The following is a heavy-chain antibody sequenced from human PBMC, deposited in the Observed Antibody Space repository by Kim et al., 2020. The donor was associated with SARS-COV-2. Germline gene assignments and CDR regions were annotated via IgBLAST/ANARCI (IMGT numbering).Heavy chain of an antibody. V-gene: IGHV3-30*18. D-gene: IGHD3-3*01. CDR3: AKGEDDLEWLPYFDY. J-gene: IGHJ4*02. CDR2: ISYDGSNK. Sequence: GGSLRLSCAASGFTFSSYGMHWVRQAPGKGLEWVAVISYDGSNKYYADSVKGRFTISRDNSKNTLYLQMNSLRAEDTAVYYCAKGEDDLEWLPYFDYWGQGTLVTVSS. CDR1: GFTFSSYG.